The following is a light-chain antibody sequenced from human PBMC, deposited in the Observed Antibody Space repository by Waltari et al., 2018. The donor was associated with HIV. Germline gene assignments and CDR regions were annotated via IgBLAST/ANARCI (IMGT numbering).Light chain of an antibody. Sequence: QSALTQPASLSGSPGQSITISCSGSSRDIGGYNYASGYQLHPGKAPKLISYNGNHRPSGISDRFSGSGSGNTASLTISGLRAEDDAIYYGSSYVSTKNVLFGGGTKVTVV. CDR1: SRDIGGYNY. V-gene: IGLV2-14*03. CDR2: NGN. J-gene: IGLJ2*01. CDR3: SSYVSTKNVL.